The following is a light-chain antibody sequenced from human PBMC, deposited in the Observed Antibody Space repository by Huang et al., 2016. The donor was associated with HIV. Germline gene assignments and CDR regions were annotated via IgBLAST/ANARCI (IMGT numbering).Light chain of an antibody. CDR1: QTVLYNSNNKNY. J-gene: IGKJ2*01. Sequence: DIVMTQSPDSLAVSLGERATINCKTSQTVLYNSNNKNYLAWYQQKPGQPPKLLLNWASTRESGVPGRFSGSGSETDFTLTISSLQAEDVAVYYCQQYYSTPYTFGQGTKLEIK. CDR3: QQYYSTPYT. V-gene: IGKV4-1*01. CDR2: WAS.